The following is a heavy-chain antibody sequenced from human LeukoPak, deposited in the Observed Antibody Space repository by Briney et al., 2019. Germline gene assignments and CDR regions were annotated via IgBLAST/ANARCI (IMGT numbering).Heavy chain of an antibody. V-gene: IGHV3-30*02. CDR2: IRYDGSNK. D-gene: IGHD3-10*01. CDR3: AKDLTYYYGSGKSS. J-gene: IGHJ4*02. CDR1: GFTFSTYG. Sequence: GGSLRLSCAASGFTFSTYGMHWARQAPGKGLEWVAFIRYDGSNKYYADSVKGRFTISRDNSKNTLYLQMNSLRAEDTAVYYCAKDLTYYYGSGKSSWGQGTLVTVSS.